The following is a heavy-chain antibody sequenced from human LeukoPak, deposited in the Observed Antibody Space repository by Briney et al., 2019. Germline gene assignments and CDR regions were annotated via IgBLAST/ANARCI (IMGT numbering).Heavy chain of an antibody. Sequence: PGGSLRLPCAASGLTFSDSHMSWIRQAPGKGLEWVSYSSSRGSTIYFADSVKGRFTISRDNAKNSLYLQMNSLRAEDTAVYYCASAIVATDQDPPFDYWGQGTLVTVSS. D-gene: IGHD5-12*01. CDR3: ASAIVATDQDPPFDY. CDR2: SSSRGSTI. V-gene: IGHV3-11*01. J-gene: IGHJ4*02. CDR1: GLTFSDSH.